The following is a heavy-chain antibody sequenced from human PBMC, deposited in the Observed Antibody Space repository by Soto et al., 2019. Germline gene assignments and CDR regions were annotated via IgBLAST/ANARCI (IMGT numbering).Heavy chain of an antibody. CDR2: INRDGGTT. D-gene: IGHD3-16*01. V-gene: IGHV3-74*01. J-gene: IGHJ4*02. CDR3: ARVGTGEYVFYY. CDR1: GFTFSNYW. Sequence: EVQLVESGGGLVQPGGSLRLSCAASGFTFSNYWMHWVRQAPGKGLVWVPRINRDGGTTSYADSVKGRFTISRDNAKNKLYLQMNGLRAEDTAVYYCARVGTGEYVFYYWGQGTLVTVSS.